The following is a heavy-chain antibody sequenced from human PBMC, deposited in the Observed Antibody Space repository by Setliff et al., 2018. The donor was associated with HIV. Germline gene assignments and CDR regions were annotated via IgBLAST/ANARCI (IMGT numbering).Heavy chain of an antibody. CDR2: VYHSGTT. D-gene: IGHD3-3*01. Sequence: SETLSLTCAVSGYSISTAYYWGWIRQPPGKGLEWIGSVYHSGTTYYNPSLKSRVTMSVDMSNNQFSLKVTSVTAADTAVYYCMRGRSITIFGVAYFDFWGQGTQVTV. CDR3: MRGRSITIFGVAYFDF. CDR1: GYSISTAYY. V-gene: IGHV4-38-2*01. J-gene: IGHJ4*02.